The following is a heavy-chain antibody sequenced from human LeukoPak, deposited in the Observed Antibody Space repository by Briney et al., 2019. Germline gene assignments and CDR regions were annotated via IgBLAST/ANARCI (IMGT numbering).Heavy chain of an antibody. CDR1: GFTFSSYS. V-gene: IGHV3-21*01. J-gene: IGHJ4*02. CDR3: AKDPLNTVMVSPTFDY. D-gene: IGHD5-18*01. CDR2: ISSSSSYI. Sequence: PGGSLRLSCAASGFTFSSYSMNWVRQAPGKGLEWVSSISSSSSYIYYADSVKGRFTISRDNAKNSLYLQMNSLRAEDTAVYYCAKDPLNTVMVSPTFDYWGQGTLVTVSS.